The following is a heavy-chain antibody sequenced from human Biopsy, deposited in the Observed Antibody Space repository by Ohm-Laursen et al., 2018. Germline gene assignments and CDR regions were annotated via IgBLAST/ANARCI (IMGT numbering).Heavy chain of an antibody. CDR3: ATKLTGYFHH. J-gene: IGHJ1*01. CDR1: GDTFTTSA. V-gene: IGHV1-69*04. Sequence: SVKVSCKSSGDTFTTSAISWVRQVPGQGLDWMGRIIPILGTVDYGQNFQGKVTIRADTSTTFLELTSLRYDDTAVYYCATKLTGYFHHWGQGTLVIVSS. D-gene: IGHD3-9*01. CDR2: IIPILGTV.